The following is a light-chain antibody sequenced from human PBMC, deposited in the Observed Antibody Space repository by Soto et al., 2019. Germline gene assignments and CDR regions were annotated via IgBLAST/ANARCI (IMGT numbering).Light chain of an antibody. Sequence: EIVLTQSPGTLSLSPGERATLSCRASQNINTRYSTWYQQKRGQPPSLLIFSTSTRASGIPDRFRGSGSGRDFTLTISGREPEDSAVYFCQQYNDSARYIFGQGT. J-gene: IGKJ2*01. CDR1: QNINTRY. V-gene: IGKV3-20*01. CDR3: QQYNDSARYI. CDR2: STS.